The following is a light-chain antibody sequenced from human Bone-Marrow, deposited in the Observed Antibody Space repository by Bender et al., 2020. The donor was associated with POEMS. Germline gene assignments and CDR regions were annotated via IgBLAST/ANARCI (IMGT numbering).Light chain of an antibody. CDR2: EDN. CDR3: QSYDDSMLLI. J-gene: IGLJ2*01. V-gene: IGLV6-57*01. Sequence: NFMLTQPHSVSESPGKTVTISCTRGSGSIASNFVQWYQQRPGSSPTTVIYEDNRRPSGVPDRFSGSIDSSSNSASLTISGLKTEDEADYCCQSYDDSMLLIFGGGTKLTV. CDR1: SGSIASNF.